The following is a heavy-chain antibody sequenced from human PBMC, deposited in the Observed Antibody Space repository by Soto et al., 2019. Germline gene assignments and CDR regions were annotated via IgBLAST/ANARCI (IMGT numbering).Heavy chain of an antibody. CDR3: ARGVSSSQKTFYSRMDV. CDR2: AYHSGST. CDR1: GGSIRSGGYS. V-gene: IGHV4-30-2*01. J-gene: IGHJ6*02. D-gene: IGHD6-6*01. Sequence: SETLSLTCAVSGGSIRSGGYSWSWIRQPPGKGLEWIGYAYHSGSTYYSSSLKSRVTISVDMSKNQISLKLTSVTAADTAVYYCARGVSSSQKTFYSRMDVWGQGTPVTVSS.